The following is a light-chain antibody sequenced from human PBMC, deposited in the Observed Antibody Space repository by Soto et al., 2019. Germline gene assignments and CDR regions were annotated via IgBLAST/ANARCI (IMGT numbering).Light chain of an antibody. CDR1: QSVSSNH. CDR2: GGS. CDR3: QQYGSSPPWT. J-gene: IGKJ1*01. V-gene: IGKV3-20*01. Sequence: IVLTQSPGTLSLSPGERATLYCRASQSVSSNHLAWYQQKPGQAPRLLIYGGSSRATGIPARFSGSGSGTDFTLTISRLEPEDFAVYYCQQYGSSPPWTFGQGTKVDIK.